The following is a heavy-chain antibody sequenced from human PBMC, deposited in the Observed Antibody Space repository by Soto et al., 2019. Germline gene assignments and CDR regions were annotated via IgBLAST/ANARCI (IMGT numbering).Heavy chain of an antibody. Sequence: SLRLSCAASGFTFSSYDMHWVRQATGKGLEWVSAIGTAGDTYYPGSVKGRFTISRENAKNSLYLQMNSLRAEDTAVYYCARAVKSDFWSGYHPLDVWGQGTTVTV. CDR3: ARAVKSDFWSGYHPLDV. D-gene: IGHD3-3*01. J-gene: IGHJ6*02. V-gene: IGHV3-13*01. CDR2: IGTAGDT. CDR1: GFTFSSYD.